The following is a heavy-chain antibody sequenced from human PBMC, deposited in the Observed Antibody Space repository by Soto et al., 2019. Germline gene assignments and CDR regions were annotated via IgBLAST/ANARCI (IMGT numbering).Heavy chain of an antibody. V-gene: IGHV4-39*01. CDR2: FYYSENT. CDR1: GGSISSKSYS. Sequence: PSETRSLTCSVSGGSISSKSYSWGWIRQPPGKGLEWIGTFYYSENTYYNPSLKSRVTISVDTSENQFSLKLSSVTAADTAVYYCVKLAGYCSGNSCHGDYAMDVWDQGTTVTVSS. CDR3: VKLAGYCSGNSCHGDYAMDV. D-gene: IGHD2-15*01. J-gene: IGHJ6*02.